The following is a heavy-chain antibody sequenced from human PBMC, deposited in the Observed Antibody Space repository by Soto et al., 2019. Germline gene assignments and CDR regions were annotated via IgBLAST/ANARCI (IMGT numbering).Heavy chain of an antibody. CDR2: MTPSDGST. J-gene: IGHJ3*02. V-gene: IGHV1-46*01. D-gene: IGHD2-21*02. Sequence: ASVKVSCKASGYTFSRYGISWVRQAPGQGLEWMGVMTPSDGSTNYAQSFQGRVTMTRDTSTRTVYVELSSLRSEDTAVYYCAKHCGGDCSNGFDIWGQGTKVTVSS. CDR1: GYTFSRYG. CDR3: AKHCGGDCSNGFDI.